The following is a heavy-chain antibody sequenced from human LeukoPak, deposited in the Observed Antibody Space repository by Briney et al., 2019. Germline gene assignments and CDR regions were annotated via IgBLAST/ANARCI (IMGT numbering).Heavy chain of an antibody. V-gene: IGHV4-61*02. Sequence: SETLSLTCTVSGGSISSGTYYWSWIRQPAGKGLEWIGRIYTSGSTNYNPSLKSRVTISVDTSKNQFSLKLSSVTAADTAVYYCARDLGDWGQGTLVTVSS. D-gene: IGHD1-26*01. CDR3: ARDLGD. CDR1: GGSISSGTYY. J-gene: IGHJ4*02. CDR2: IYTSGST.